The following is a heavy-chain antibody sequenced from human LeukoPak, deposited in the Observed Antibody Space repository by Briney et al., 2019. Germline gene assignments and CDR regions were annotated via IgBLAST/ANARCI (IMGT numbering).Heavy chain of an antibody. Sequence: ASVKVSCKASGYTFTSYDINWVRQATGQGLGWMGWMNPNSGNTGYAQKFQGRVTMTRNTSISTAYMELSSLRSEDTAVYYCARASHVLRYFDWLRGGYYFDYWGQGTLVTVSS. V-gene: IGHV1-8*01. CDR2: MNPNSGNT. J-gene: IGHJ4*02. CDR1: GYTFTSYD. D-gene: IGHD3-9*01. CDR3: ARASHVLRYFDWLRGGYYFDY.